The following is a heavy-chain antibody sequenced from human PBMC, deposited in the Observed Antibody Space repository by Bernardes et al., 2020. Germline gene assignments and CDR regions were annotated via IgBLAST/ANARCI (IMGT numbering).Heavy chain of an antibody. D-gene: IGHD3-22*01. Sequence: GGSLRLSCDASGFTFTSRALSWARQAPGKGLEWVSHISARGNSADYADSVKGRFIISRDNSKNTMFLQMNSLGAEDTGVYYCGTSDSSSWWAKGRFGHWGQGVLVTVSS. CDR3: GTSDSSSWWAKGRFGH. J-gene: IGHJ4*02. V-gene: IGHV3-23*01. CDR2: ISARGNSA. CDR1: GFTFTSRA.